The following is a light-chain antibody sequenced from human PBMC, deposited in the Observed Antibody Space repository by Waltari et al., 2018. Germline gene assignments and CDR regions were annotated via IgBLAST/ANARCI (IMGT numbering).Light chain of an antibody. Sequence: QSVLTQPASVSGSPGQSITISCTGTRSDIGAYNFVSWFQQLPGQAPRLLISEAPKRPSGVSYRCSGVKSGNTASLSISYLQAEDEADYYCCSYVGGSRVLFGGGTKLTV. J-gene: IGLJ2*01. CDR2: EAP. CDR1: RSDIGAYNF. CDR3: CSYVGGSRVL. V-gene: IGLV2-23*01.